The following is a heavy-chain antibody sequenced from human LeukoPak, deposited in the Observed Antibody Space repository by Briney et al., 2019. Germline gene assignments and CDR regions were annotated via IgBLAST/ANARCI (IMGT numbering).Heavy chain of an antibody. D-gene: IGHD4-17*01. Sequence: GGSLRLSCAVSGFTVSSHHMNWVRQAPGKGLEWVSYISSSGSTIYYADSVKGRFTISRDNAKNSLYLQMNSLRAEDTAVYYCAKSWVRYGDYGTYFDYWGQGTLVTVSS. CDR1: GFTVSSHH. V-gene: IGHV3-48*03. CDR3: AKSWVRYGDYGTYFDY. CDR2: ISSSGSTI. J-gene: IGHJ4*02.